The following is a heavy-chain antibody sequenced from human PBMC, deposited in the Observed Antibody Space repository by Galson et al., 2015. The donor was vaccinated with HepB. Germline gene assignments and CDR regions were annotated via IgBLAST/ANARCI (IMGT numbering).Heavy chain of an antibody. CDR2: INAGNGNT. D-gene: IGHD3-10*01. CDR1: GYTFTSYA. V-gene: IGHV1-3*01. CDR3: ARAPAEGGYYGMDV. Sequence: SVKVSCKASGYTFTSYAMHWVRQAPGQRLEWMGWINAGNGNTKYSQKFQGRVTITRDTSASTAYMELSSLRSEDTAVYYCARAPAEGGYYGMDVWGQGTTVTVSS. J-gene: IGHJ6*02.